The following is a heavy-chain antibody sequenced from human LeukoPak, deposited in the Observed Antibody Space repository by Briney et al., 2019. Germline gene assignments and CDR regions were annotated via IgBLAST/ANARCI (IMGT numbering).Heavy chain of an antibody. CDR1: GGSFSGYY. CDR2: INHSGST. D-gene: IGHD3-10*01. V-gene: IGHV4-34*01. J-gene: IGHJ6*03. Sequence: AETLSLTCAVYGGSFSGYYWSGIRQPPGKGLEWIGEINHSGSTYHNPSLKSRVTIALDTSNNQFSLKLSSVTAADTAVYYCARDRIVVRARYYYMDVWGKGTTVTVSS. CDR3: ARDRIVVRARYYYMDV.